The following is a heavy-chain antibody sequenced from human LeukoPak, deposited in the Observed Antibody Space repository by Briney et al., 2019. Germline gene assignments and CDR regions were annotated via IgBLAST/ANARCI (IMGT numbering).Heavy chain of an antibody. V-gene: IGHV4-39*01. Sequence: SETLSLTCTVSGGSISSSSYYWGWIRHPPGKGLDWMGAIYYGGNAYYNPSLKSRVTISVDTSKNHFSLKLTSVTAADTALYYCARQTGRGYYFDYWGQGTLVSVSS. J-gene: IGHJ4*02. D-gene: IGHD3-9*01. CDR1: GGSISSSSYY. CDR3: ARQTGRGYYFDY. CDR2: IYYGGNA.